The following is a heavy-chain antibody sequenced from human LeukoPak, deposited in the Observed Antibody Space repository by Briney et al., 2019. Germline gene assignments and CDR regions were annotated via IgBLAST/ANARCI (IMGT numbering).Heavy chain of an antibody. CDR1: GFTFSSYA. CDR2: ISYDGSNK. CDR3: ARDSSSVALSLRY. D-gene: IGHD6-6*01. J-gene: IGHJ4*02. Sequence: GGSLRLSCAASGFTFSSYAMHWVRQAPGKGLEWVAVISYDGSNKYYADSVKGRFTISRDNSKNTLYLQMNSLRAEDTAVYYCARDSSSVALSLRYWGQGTLVTVSS. V-gene: IGHV3-30-3*01.